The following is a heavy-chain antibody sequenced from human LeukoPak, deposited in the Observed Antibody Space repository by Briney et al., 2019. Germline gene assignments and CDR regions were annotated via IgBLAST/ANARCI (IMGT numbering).Heavy chain of an antibody. V-gene: IGHV1-18*01. CDR1: GYTFTSYG. J-gene: IGHJ5*02. Sequence: ASVKVSCKASGYTFTSYGISWVRQAPGQGLEWMGRISAYNGNTNYAQKLQGRVTMTTDTSTSTAYMELRSLRSDDTAVYYCARAPRRADFWSGYNNWFDPWGQGTLVTVSS. D-gene: IGHD3-3*01. CDR2: ISAYNGNT. CDR3: ARAPRRADFWSGYNNWFDP.